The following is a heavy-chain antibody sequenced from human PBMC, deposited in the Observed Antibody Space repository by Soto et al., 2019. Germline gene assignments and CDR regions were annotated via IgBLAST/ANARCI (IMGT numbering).Heavy chain of an antibody. J-gene: IGHJ3*02. D-gene: IGHD6-19*01. CDR2: IKLDGSEK. CDR3: ARETSGWNDAFDI. CDR1: GVRSNNHW. Sequence: GGSMRLSCGAGGVRSNNHWMSWVSQAPGKGLEWVANIKLDGSEKYYVDSVKGRFTISRENAKTSLYLQMNSLRVEDTAVYYCARETSGWNDAFDIWGQGTMVTVSS. V-gene: IGHV3-7*05.